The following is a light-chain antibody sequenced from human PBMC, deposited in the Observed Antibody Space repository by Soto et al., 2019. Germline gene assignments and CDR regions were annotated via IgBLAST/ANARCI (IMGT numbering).Light chain of an antibody. CDR2: DND. CDR1: SSNIGNND. J-gene: IGLJ2*01. CDR3: GTWDSSLSAVV. V-gene: IGLV1-51*01. Sequence: QSVLTQPPSVSAAPGQKVTISCSGSSSNIGNNDVSWFQQLPGTAPKLLIYDNDKRPSGIPDRFSGSKSGTSATLDIIGLQTGDEADYYCGTWDSSLSAVVFGGGTKLTVL.